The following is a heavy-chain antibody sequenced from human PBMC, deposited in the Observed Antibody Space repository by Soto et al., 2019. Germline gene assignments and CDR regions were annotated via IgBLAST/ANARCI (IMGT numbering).Heavy chain of an antibody. Sequence: SETLSLTCAVSGGSISSGGYSWSWIRQPPGKGLEWIGYIYHSGSTYYNPSLKSRVTISVDRSKNQFSLKLSSVTTADTAVYYCARVSIMVRGNTFYGMDVWGQGTTVTVSS. V-gene: IGHV4-30-2*01. D-gene: IGHD3-10*01. CDR3: ARVSIMVRGNTFYGMDV. J-gene: IGHJ6*02. CDR2: IYHSGST. CDR1: GGSISSGGYS.